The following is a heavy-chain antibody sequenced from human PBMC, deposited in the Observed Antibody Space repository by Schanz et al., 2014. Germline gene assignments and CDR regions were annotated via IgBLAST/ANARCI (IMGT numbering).Heavy chain of an antibody. Sequence: EVQLVESGGGLVQPGKSLRLSCAASGFTFSSHWMHWVRQDPGKGLVWVARINSVGSNTDYADSVRGRFTISRDNAENTLYLQMNSLRAEDTAVYYCAKSQGSSFDSWGQGTLVTVSS. J-gene: IGHJ4*02. V-gene: IGHV3-74*02. D-gene: IGHD6-13*01. CDR3: AKSQGSSFDS. CDR2: INSVGSNT. CDR1: GFTFSSHW.